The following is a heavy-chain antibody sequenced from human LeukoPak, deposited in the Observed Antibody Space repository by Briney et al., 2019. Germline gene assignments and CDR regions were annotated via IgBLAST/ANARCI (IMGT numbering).Heavy chain of an antibody. CDR1: GFSFSIYA. J-gene: IGHJ4*02. V-gene: IGHV3-23*01. Sequence: GGSLGLSCAASGFSFSIYAMSCVRHAPGRGREWVSAISNTGGSTYYADSVKGRFTISRDTSKNTLYLQMTSLRAEDTAVYYCAKPYGSGSSNYWGQGALVTVSS. CDR2: ISNTGGST. CDR3: AKPYGSGSSNY. D-gene: IGHD3-10*01.